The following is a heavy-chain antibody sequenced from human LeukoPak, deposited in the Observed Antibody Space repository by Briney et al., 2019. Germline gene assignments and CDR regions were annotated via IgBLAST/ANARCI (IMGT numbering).Heavy chain of an antibody. Sequence: GRSLRLSCAASGFTFSSYGMHWVRQAPGKGLEWVAVIWYDGSNKYYADSVKGRFTISRDNSKNTLYLQMNSLRAEDTAVYHCARDWVYDFWSGYYYYYYGMDVWGQGTTVTVS. V-gene: IGHV3-33*01. CDR1: GFTFSSYG. D-gene: IGHD3-3*01. J-gene: IGHJ6*02. CDR2: IWYDGSNK. CDR3: ARDWVYDFWSGYYYYYYGMDV.